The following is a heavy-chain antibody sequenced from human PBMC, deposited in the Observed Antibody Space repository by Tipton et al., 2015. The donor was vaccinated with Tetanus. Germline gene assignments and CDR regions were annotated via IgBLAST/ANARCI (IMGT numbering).Heavy chain of an antibody. J-gene: IGHJ5*02. Sequence: TLSLTCNVSGDSIRRSYWSWIRQPPGKGLEWIGHIFHSGSTNYNPSLKSRVTMSIDTSERQFSLKLTSVTSADTAVYYCAILPKHWLAPRGAPWGQGILVTVSS. CDR2: IFHSGST. D-gene: IGHD6-19*01. CDR3: AILPKHWLAPRGAP. V-gene: IGHV4-59*01. CDR1: GDSIRRSY.